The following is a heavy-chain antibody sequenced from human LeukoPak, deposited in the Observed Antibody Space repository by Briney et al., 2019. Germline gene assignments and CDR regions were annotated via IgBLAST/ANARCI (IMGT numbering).Heavy chain of an antibody. CDR3: ARDVISSTSSFDP. J-gene: IGHJ5*02. CDR1: GFTFSDYY. CDR2: LSSSGSSI. D-gene: IGHD2-2*01. V-gene: IGHV3-11*01. Sequence: GGSLRLSCAASGFTFSDYYMSWIRQAPGKGLEWVSYLSSSGSSIYYADSVKGRFTISRDNAKNSLYLQMNSLRAEDTAVYYCARDVISSTSSFDPWGQGALVTVSS.